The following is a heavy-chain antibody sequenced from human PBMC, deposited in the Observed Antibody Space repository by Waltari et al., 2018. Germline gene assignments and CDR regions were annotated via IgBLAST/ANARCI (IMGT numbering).Heavy chain of an antibody. CDR1: GITFTNYA. CDR2: IIVSYGT. V-gene: IGHV3-23*01. Sequence: EVQLLESGGDLVQPGGSLRLSCAASGITFTNYAINWVRLAPGWGLVLFSAIIVSYGTFYPASLKGRFTISRDTSKNTVYLQMNGLRAEDTGLYYCVRDHYWALDYWGRGTLVTVSS. CDR3: VRDHYWALDY. J-gene: IGHJ4*02. D-gene: IGHD2-8*02.